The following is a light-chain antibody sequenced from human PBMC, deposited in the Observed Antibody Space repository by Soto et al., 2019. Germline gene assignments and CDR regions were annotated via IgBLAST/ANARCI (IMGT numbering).Light chain of an antibody. J-gene: IGKJ1*01. CDR2: DAY. CDR3: QQYNSFAWT. CDR1: QNINTW. Sequence: DIQLTQSPSTLSASVGDIVTISFRASQNINTWLVWYHQKPGMAPKLLISDAYTLESGVPSRFSGSGSGPEFTLTITSLQPDDFGTYYCQQYNSFAWTFGQGTKVDIK. V-gene: IGKV1-5*01.